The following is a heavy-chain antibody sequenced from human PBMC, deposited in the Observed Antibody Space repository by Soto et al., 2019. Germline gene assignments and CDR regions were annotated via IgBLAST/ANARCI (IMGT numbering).Heavy chain of an antibody. J-gene: IGHJ4*02. CDR1: GFTFSSYA. V-gene: IGHV3-23*01. Sequence: EVQLLESGGGLVQPGGSLRLSCAASGFTFSSYAMSWVRQAPGKGREGVSAISGSGGSTYYADSVKGRFTISRDNSKNTLYLQMNSLRAEDTAVYYCAKDGGGSYYVAYYFDYWGQGTLVTVSS. CDR3: AKDGGGSYYVAYYFDY. D-gene: IGHD1-26*01. CDR2: ISGSGGST.